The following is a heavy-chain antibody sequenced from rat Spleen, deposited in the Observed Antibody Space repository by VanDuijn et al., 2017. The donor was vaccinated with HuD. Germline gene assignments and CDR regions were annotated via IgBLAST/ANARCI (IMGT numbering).Heavy chain of an antibody. CDR1: GFTFSNYY. J-gene: IGHJ2*01. CDR2: ILYDSSRT. D-gene: IGHD5-1*01. V-gene: IGHV5-7*01. Sequence: EVQLVESGGGLVQPGRSMKLSCAASGFTFSNYYMAWVRQAPTKGLEWVATILYDSSRTYYRDSVKGRFTISRDNANSTLYLQMDSLRSEDTATYYCATRDKNWGYWGQGVMVTVSS. CDR3: ATRDKNWGY.